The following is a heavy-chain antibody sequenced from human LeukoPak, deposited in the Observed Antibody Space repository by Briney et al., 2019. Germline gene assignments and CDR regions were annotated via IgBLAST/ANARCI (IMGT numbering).Heavy chain of an antibody. CDR1: GGSISSYY. J-gene: IGHJ6*02. Sequence: SETLSLTCTVSGGSISSYYWSWIRQPPGKGLEWIGYIYYSGSTNYNPSLKSRVTISVDTSKNQFSLKLSSVTAADTAVYYCARLVGATYYYYYYGMDVWGQGTTVIVSS. D-gene: IGHD1-26*01. V-gene: IGHV4-59*08. CDR3: ARLVGATYYYYYYGMDV. CDR2: IYYSGST.